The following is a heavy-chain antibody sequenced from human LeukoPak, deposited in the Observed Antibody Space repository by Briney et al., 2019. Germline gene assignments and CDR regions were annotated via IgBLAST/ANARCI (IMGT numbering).Heavy chain of an antibody. D-gene: IGHD6-19*01. CDR3: ASGSGWPHDAFDI. CDR1: GGTFSSYA. CDR2: IIPIFGTA. J-gene: IGHJ3*02. V-gene: IGHV1-69*13. Sequence: SVKVSCKASGGTFSSYAISWVLQAPGQGLEWMGGIIPIFGTANYAQKFQGRVTITADESTSTAYMELSSLRSEDTAVYYCASGSGWPHDAFDIWGQGTMVTVSS.